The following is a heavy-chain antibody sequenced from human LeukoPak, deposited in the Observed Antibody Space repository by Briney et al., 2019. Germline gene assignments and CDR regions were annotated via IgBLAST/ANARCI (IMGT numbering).Heavy chain of an antibody. CDR1: GFTFSSYS. J-gene: IGHJ4*02. CDR3: ARDSYSKNDY. D-gene: IGHD4-11*01. V-gene: IGHV3-48*01. Sequence: GGSLRLSCAASGFTFSSYSMNWVRQAPGKGLEWVSYISSSSSTIYYADSVKGRFTISRDNAKNSLYLQMNSLRAEDTAVYFCARDSYSKNDYWGQGTLVTVSS. CDR2: ISSSSSTI.